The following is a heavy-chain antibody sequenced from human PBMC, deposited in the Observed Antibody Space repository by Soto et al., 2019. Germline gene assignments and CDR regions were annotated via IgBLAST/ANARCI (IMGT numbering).Heavy chain of an antibody. Sequence: SETLSLTCSVSGGSITNTDYYWNWIRQSPGKGLEWIGSIDYSGSTYYNPSLKSRVIISADTSKNLFSLKLRSVTAAATALYFCARDGRYYYGMDVWGPGTTVTVSS. CDR1: GGSITNTDYY. CDR2: IDYSGST. V-gene: IGHV4-30-4*01. J-gene: IGHJ6*02. CDR3: ARDGRYYYGMDV.